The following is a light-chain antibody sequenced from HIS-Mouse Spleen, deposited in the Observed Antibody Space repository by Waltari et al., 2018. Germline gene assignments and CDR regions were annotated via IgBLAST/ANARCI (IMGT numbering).Light chain of an antibody. CDR3: CSYAGSSTVV. Sequence: QSALTQPASVSGSPGQSITISCTGTSSDVGSYNLVSWYQPHPGKAPKLMIYEGSKRASGVSNRFSGSKSGNTASLTISGLQAEDEADYYCCSYAGSSTVVFGGGTKLTVL. CDR2: EGS. CDR1: SSDVGSYNL. V-gene: IGLV2-23*01. J-gene: IGLJ2*01.